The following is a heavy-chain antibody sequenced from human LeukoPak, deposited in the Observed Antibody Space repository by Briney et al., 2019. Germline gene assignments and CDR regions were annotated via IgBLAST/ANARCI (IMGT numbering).Heavy chain of an antibody. CDR1: GFIFSNYG. D-gene: IGHD5-12*01. J-gene: IGHJ4*02. CDR3: ARDPGRVGYEYYFDY. CDR2: IRNDGSTK. Sequence: GGSLRLSCAASGFIFSNYGMHWVRQAPGKGLEWVTYIRNDGSTKHYADSVKGRFTISRDNAKNSLYLQMNSLRAEDTAVYYCARDPGRVGYEYYFDYWGQGTLVTVSS. V-gene: IGHV3-30*02.